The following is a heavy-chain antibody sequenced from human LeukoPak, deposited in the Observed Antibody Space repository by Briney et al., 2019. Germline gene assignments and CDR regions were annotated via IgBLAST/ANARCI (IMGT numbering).Heavy chain of an antibody. CDR2: IYYSGST. J-gene: IGHJ4*02. Sequence: SETLSLTCTVSGGSISSSSYYWGWIRQPPGKGLEWIGSIYYSGSTYYNPSLKSRVTISVDTSKNQFSLKLSSVTAADTAVYYCARGPRYCSGTSCYELDYWGQGTPVTVSS. CDR3: ARGPRYCSGTSCYELDY. CDR1: GGSISSSSYY. V-gene: IGHV4-39*07. D-gene: IGHD2-2*01.